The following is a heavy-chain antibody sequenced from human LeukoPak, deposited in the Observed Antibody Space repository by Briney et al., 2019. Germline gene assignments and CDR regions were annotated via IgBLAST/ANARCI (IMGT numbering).Heavy chain of an antibody. D-gene: IGHD3-3*01. CDR3: ARQNDFRLDY. V-gene: IGHV5-51*01. CDR2: IYPGDSDT. J-gene: IGHJ4*02. CDR1: GYTFSSYW. Sequence: GESLRISCKGSGYTFSSYWIGWVRQMPGKGLEWMGIIYPGDSDTRYSPSLQGQVTISVDTPIGPAYLQWRSLKASDTAIYYCARQNDFRLDYWGQGTLVTVSS.